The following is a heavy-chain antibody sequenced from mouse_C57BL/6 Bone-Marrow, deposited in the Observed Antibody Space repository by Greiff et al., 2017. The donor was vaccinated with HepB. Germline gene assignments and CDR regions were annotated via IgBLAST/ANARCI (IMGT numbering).Heavy chain of an antibody. D-gene: IGHD1-1*01. CDR1: GFTFSSYA. CDR3: TRVSGSSYD. V-gene: IGHV5-9-1*02. CDR2: ISSGGDYI. J-gene: IGHJ3*01. Sequence: EVQVVESGKGLVKPGGSLKLSCAASGFTFSSYAMSWVRQTPEKRPEWVAYISSGGDYIYYADTVKGRFTISRDNARNTLYLQMSSLKSEDTAMYYCTRVSGSSYDWGQGTLVTVSA.